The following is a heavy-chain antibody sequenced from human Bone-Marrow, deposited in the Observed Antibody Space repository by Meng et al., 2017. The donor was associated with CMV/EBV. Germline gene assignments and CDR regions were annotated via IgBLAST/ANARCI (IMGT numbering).Heavy chain of an antibody. J-gene: IGHJ6*02. Sequence: SETLSLTCTVSGGSISSYYWSWIRQPPGKGLEWIGYIYYSGSTNYNPSLKSRVTISVDTSKNQFPLKLSSVTAADTAVYYCARDRLYCSSTSCPKINYYYGMDVWGQGTTVTVSS. D-gene: IGHD2-2*01. CDR1: GGSISSYY. CDR2: IYYSGST. V-gene: IGHV4-59*01. CDR3: ARDRLYCSSTSCPKINYYYGMDV.